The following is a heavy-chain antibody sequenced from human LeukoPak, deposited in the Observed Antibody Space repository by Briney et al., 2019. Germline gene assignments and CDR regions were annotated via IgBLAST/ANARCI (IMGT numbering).Heavy chain of an antibody. CDR1: GYTFTSYA. V-gene: IGHV7-4-1*02. J-gene: IGHJ5*02. CDR2: INTNTGNP. Sequence: GASVKVSCKASGYTFTSYATNWVRQAPGQGLEWMGWINTNTGNPTYAQGFAGRFVFSLDTSVSTAYLQISSLKAEDTAVYYCARAATVVTRRPNWFDPWGQGTLVTVSS. D-gene: IGHD4-17*01. CDR3: ARAATVVTRRPNWFDP.